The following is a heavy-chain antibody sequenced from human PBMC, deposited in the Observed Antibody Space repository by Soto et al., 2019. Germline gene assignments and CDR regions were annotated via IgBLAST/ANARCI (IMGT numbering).Heavy chain of an antibody. CDR2: IYHSGST. Sequence: QVQLQESGPGLVKPSETLSLTCSVSGDSISDYYWSWIRQPPGKGLEWIGYIYHSGSTYYNPSLKSRVTISVDTSKNQFSLKLRSLTAADTAVYYCARATRSFMHFWGQGTTVTVSS. D-gene: IGHD3-16*01. J-gene: IGHJ6*02. CDR3: ARATRSFMHF. CDR1: GDSISDYY. V-gene: IGHV4-59*12.